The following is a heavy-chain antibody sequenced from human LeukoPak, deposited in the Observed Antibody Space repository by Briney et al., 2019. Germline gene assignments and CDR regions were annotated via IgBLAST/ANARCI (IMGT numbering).Heavy chain of an antibody. CDR1: GFMFSSYS. J-gene: IGHJ3*02. CDR2: ISSSSSYI. Sequence: GGSLRLSCAASGFMFSSYSMNWVRQAPGKGLEWVSSISSSSSYIDYADSVKGRFTISRDNAKNSLYLQMNSLRAEDTAVYYCAGGKWQMDAFDIWGQGTMVTVSS. CDR3: AGGKWQMDAFDI. V-gene: IGHV3-21*01. D-gene: IGHD5-12*01.